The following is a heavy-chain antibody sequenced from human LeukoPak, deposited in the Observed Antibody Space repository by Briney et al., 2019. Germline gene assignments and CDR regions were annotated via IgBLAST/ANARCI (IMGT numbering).Heavy chain of an antibody. V-gene: IGHV3-48*03. J-gene: IGHJ4*02. CDR3: ASGMRSGSYYNSFDY. CDR2: ISSSGSTI. CDR1: GFTFSSYE. Sequence: PGGSLRLSCAASGFTFSSYEMNWVRQAPGKGLEWVSYISSSGSTIYYADSVKGRFTISRDNAKNSLYLQMNSLRAEDTAVYYCASGMRSGSYYNSFDYWGQGTLVTVSS. D-gene: IGHD3-10*01.